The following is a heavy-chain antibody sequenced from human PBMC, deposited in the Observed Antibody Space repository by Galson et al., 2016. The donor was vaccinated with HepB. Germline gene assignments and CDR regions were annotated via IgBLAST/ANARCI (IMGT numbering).Heavy chain of an antibody. V-gene: IGHV2-5*02. CDR2: IYWDDNE. J-gene: IGHJ5*02. Sequence: PALVKPTQTLTLTCTFSGFSLSTTAVGVGWIRQAPGKAPEWLAFIYWDDNEYYSPSLQSRLTITKDTSKNQVVLTMTNVDPVDQGTYYCARGSGWLLDRWGQGTLVTVSS. D-gene: IGHD6-25*01. CDR1: GFSLSTTAVG. CDR3: ARGSGWLLDR.